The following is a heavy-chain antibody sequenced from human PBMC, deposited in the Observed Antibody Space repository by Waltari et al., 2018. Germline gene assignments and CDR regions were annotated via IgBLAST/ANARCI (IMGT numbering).Heavy chain of an antibody. CDR2: IYTSGST. CDR3: ARVEACSGSRPDY. D-gene: IGHD3-10*02. V-gene: IGHV4-61*02. Sequence: QVQLQESGPGLVKPSQTLSLTCTVSGGSISSGSYYWSWIRQPAGKGLEWIGRIYTSGSTNYNPSLKSRVTISVDTSKNQFSLKLSSVTAADTAVYYCARVEACSGSRPDYWGQGTLVTVSS. J-gene: IGHJ4*02. CDR1: GGSISSGSYY.